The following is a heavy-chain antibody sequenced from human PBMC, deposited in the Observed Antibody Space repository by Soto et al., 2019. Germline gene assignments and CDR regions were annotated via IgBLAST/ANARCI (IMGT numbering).Heavy chain of an antibody. J-gene: IGHJ6*02. CDR3: ARVWKSGYYYYYGMDG. V-gene: IGHV1-69*06. CDR2: IIPIFGTA. CDR1: GGTFSSYA. Sequence: QVQLVQSGAEVKKPGSSVKVSCKASGGTFSSYAISWVRQAPGQGLEWMGGIIPIFGTANYAQKFQGRVTITADKSTSTAYMQVRSLRSEDTAVYYCARVWKSGYYYYYGMDGWGQGTTVTVSS. D-gene: IGHD3-3*01.